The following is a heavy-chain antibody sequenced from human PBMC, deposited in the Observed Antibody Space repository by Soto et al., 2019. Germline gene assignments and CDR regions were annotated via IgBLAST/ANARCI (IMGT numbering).Heavy chain of an antibody. CDR2: IYAAGSSK. CDR3: AKDLCPRTNGVCHVDY. D-gene: IGHD2-8*01. V-gene: IGHV3-23*01. J-gene: IGHJ4*02. Sequence: EVQLLESGGGLVQPGGSLRLSCAASGFIFSNYAMFWFRQAPGKGLEWVSTIYAAGSSKYYAGSVKGRFTISRDNSRDTLFLQMDSLRAEDTAIYFCAKDLCPRTNGVCHVDYWGQGTLVTVSS. CDR1: GFIFSNYA.